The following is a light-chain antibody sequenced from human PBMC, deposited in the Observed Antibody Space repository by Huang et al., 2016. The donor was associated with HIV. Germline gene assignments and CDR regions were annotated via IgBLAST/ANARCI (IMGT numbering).Light chain of an antibody. CDR2: AAS. V-gene: IGKV1-6*01. CDR3: LQTYTYPWT. CDR1: QAIRSD. J-gene: IGKJ1*01. Sequence: IQMTQSPASLSASVGDRVTITCRASQAIRSDLGWYQQRVGKAPKLLVSAASHIQSGGPSRFSGSGSGTHFTLTISGLQSEDFATYYCLQTYTYPWTFGQGTKVEI.